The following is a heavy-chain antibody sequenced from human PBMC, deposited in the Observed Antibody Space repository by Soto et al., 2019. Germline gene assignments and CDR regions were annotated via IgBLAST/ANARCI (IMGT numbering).Heavy chain of an antibody. CDR3: ARSVFP. CDR1: AGSISSGGYY. CDR2: IYYIEST. V-gene: IGHV4-31*03. Sequence: QVQLQESGPGLVKPSQTLSLTCTVSAGSISSGGYYWNWIRQHPGKGLEWIGYIYYIESTYYNPSLKSRVTITLDTSTNQFSLKLSSVTAADTAVYYCARSVFPWGQGTLVTVSS. J-gene: IGHJ5*02.